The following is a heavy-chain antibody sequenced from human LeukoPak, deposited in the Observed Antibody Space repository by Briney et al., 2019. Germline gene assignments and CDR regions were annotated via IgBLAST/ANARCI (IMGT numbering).Heavy chain of an antibody. CDR2: IYTSRSP. CDR1: GDPISTYY. J-gene: IGHJ4*02. CDR3: ARDRELGY. D-gene: IGHD3-10*01. Sequence: SETLSLTCAVSGDPISTYYWSWIRQPAGKGLEWIGRIYTSRSPNYNPSLKSRVTMSVDTSKDQFSLKLTSVTAADTAVYYCARDRELGYWGQGTLVTVSS. V-gene: IGHV4-4*07.